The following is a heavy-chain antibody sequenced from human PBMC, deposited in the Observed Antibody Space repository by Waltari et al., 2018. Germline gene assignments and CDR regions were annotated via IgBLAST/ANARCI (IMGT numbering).Heavy chain of an antibody. CDR3: ARGYYDSSGYYYY. CDR2: VSPIFGTA. V-gene: IGHV1-69*14. D-gene: IGHD3-22*01. J-gene: IGHJ4*02. CDR1: GGTFSSYA. Sequence: QVQLVQSGAEVKKPGSSVKVSCKASGGTFSSYAISWVRQAPGQGLEWMGGVSPIFGTASYAQKFQGRVTITADKSTSTAYMELSSLRSEDTAVYYCARGYYDSSGYYYYWGQGTLVTVSS.